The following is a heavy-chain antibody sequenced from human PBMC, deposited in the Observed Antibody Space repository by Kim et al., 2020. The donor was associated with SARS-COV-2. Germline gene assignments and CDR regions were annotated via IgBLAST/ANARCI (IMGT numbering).Heavy chain of an antibody. Sequence: GGSLRLSCAASGFTVSSNYMSWVRQAPGKGLEWVSVIYSGGSTYYADSVKGRFTISRHNSKNTLYLQMNSLRAEDTAVYYCARGADYDILTGYDYFDYWGQGTLVTVSS. D-gene: IGHD3-9*01. V-gene: IGHV3-53*04. CDR2: IYSGGST. J-gene: IGHJ4*02. CDR1: GFTVSSNY. CDR3: ARGADYDILTGYDYFDY.